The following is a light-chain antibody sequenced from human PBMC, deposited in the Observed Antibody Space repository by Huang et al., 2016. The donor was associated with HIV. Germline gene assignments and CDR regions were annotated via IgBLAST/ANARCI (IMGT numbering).Light chain of an antibody. J-gene: IGKJ2*01. CDR2: AAS. CDR3: LQTNSFPYT. Sequence: DIQMTQSPSSVTASVGDRVTITCRASQGIDSWLAWYQQRPGKAHKVLIYAASSVQCGVPSRFSCSGSGTDFSLTINTRQPEDFATYYCLQTNSFPYTFGQGTNLEI. V-gene: IGKV1D-12*01. CDR1: QGIDSW.